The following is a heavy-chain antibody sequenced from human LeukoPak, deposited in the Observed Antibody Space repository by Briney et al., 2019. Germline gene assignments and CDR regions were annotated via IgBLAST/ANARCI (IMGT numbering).Heavy chain of an antibody. Sequence: GGSLRLSCAASGFTVSSNYMSWVRQAPGKGLEWVSVIYSGGSTYYADSVKGRFTISRDNSKNTLYLQMNSLRAEDTAVYYCARDNSGSGSYYFDYWGQGTLVTVSS. CDR2: IYSGGST. CDR3: ARDNSGSGSYYFDY. CDR1: GFTVSSNY. V-gene: IGHV3-53*01. J-gene: IGHJ4*02. D-gene: IGHD1-26*01.